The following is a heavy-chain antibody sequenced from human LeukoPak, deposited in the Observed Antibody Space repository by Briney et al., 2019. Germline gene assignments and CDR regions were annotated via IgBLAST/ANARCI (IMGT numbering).Heavy chain of an antibody. D-gene: IGHD4-17*01. CDR1: GGSISSYY. CDR3: AAMTTVTMYSYFFDS. Sequence: SETLSLTCTVSGGSISSYYWSWIRQPAGKGLEWIGRLYISGSGSTNYNPSLKSRVTISVDSSTNHFSLRLTSVTAADTAIYYCAAMTTVTMYSYFFDSWGQGTLLTVSS. J-gene: IGHJ4*02. CDR2: LYISGSGST. V-gene: IGHV4-4*07.